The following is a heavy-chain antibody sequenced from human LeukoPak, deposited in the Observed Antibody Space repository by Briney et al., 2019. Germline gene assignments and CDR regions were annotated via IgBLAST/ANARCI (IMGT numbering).Heavy chain of an antibody. CDR2: ISDSGGNT. D-gene: IGHD2-2*01. CDR1: GFTFSSYA. J-gene: IGHJ4*02. Sequence: GGSLRLSCAASGFTFSSYAMSWVRQAPGKGLEWVSAISDSGGNTYYADSVKGRFTISRDNSKNTLYLQMNSLRAEDTAVYYCARGDYCSSTSCHPHFDYWGQGTLVTVSS. V-gene: IGHV3-23*01. CDR3: ARGDYCSSTSCHPHFDY.